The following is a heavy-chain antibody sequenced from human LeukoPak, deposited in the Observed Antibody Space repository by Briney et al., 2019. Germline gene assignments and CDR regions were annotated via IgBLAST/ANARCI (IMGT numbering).Heavy chain of an antibody. J-gene: IGHJ4*02. CDR1: GYNLFSNYW. V-gene: IGHV5-51*01. D-gene: IGHD5-24*01. Sequence: GESLKISCKAYGYNLFSNYWIAWVRQMPGKGLEWMGILYPGDSDSRYSPSFQGQVTISADKSISTAYLQWSSLKASDTAMYYCARASRDGYNQNFDYWGQGTLVTVSS. CDR3: ARASRDGYNQNFDY. CDR2: LYPGDSDS.